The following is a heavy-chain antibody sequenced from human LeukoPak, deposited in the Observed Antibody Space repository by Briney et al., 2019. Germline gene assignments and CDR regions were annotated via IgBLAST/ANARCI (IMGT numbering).Heavy chain of an antibody. CDR2: ISGSGGST. D-gene: IGHD6-19*01. CDR3: AKDIQGSGWLSLFDY. CDR1: GFTFSSYA. V-gene: IGHV3-23*01. J-gene: IGHJ4*02. Sequence: GGSLRLSCAASGFTFSSYAMSWVRQAPGKGLEWVSAISGSGGSTSYADSVKGRFTISRGNSKNTLYLQMNSLRAEDTAVYYCAKDIQGSGWLSLFDYWGQGTLVTVSS.